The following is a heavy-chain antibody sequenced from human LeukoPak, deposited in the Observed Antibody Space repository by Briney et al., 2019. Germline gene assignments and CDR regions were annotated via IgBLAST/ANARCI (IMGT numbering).Heavy chain of an antibody. Sequence: VSGPTHMHPTQTLTLTCTFSGFSLSTSGMCVSWIRQPPGKALEWLARIDWDDDKYYSTSLKTRLTISKDTSKNQVVLTMTNMDPVDTATYYCARILYGGNPYFDYWGQGTLVTVSS. CDR3: ARILYGGNPYFDY. J-gene: IGHJ4*02. CDR1: GFSLSTSGMC. D-gene: IGHD4-23*01. V-gene: IGHV2-70*11. CDR2: IDWDDDK.